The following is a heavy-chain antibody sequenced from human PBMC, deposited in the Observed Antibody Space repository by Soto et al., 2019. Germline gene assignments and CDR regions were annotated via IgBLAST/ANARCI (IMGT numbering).Heavy chain of an antibody. Sequence: SVKVSCKASGGTFSSYAISWVRQAPGQGLEWMGGIIPIFGTANYAQKFQGRVTITADESTSTAYMELSSLRSEDTAVYYCASSKGGSSNNWFDPWGQGTLVTSPQ. D-gene: IGHD1-26*01. J-gene: IGHJ5*02. CDR1: GGTFSSYA. CDR2: IIPIFGTA. CDR3: ASSKGGSSNNWFDP. V-gene: IGHV1-69*13.